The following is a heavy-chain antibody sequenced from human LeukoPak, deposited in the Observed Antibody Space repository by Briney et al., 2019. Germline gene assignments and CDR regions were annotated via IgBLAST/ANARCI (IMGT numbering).Heavy chain of an antibody. CDR2: IFSGGST. D-gene: IGHD1-14*01. J-gene: IGHJ4*02. Sequence: GGSLRLSCAASGFTVSSTYMSWVRQAPGKGLEWVAVIFSGGSTYYTDSVKGRFTISRDNSKNTLYLQMNSLRAEDTAVYYCAKALYPDSPSFFDYWGQGTLVTDSS. CDR3: AKALYPDSPSFFDY. V-gene: IGHV3-53*01. CDR1: GFTVSSTY.